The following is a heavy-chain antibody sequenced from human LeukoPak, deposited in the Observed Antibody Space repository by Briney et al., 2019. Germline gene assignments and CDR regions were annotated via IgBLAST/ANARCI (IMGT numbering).Heavy chain of an antibody. V-gene: IGHV3-30-3*01. CDR2: ISYDGSNK. CDR1: GFTFSSYA. D-gene: IGHD3-3*01. CDR3: ARGERYDFWSGSTNWFDP. Sequence: GGSLRLSCAASGFTFSSYAMHWVRQAPGKGLEWVAVISYDGSNKYYADSVKGRFTISRDNSKNTLYLQMNSLRAEDTAVYYCARGERYDFWSGSTNWFDPWGQGTLVTVSS. J-gene: IGHJ5*02.